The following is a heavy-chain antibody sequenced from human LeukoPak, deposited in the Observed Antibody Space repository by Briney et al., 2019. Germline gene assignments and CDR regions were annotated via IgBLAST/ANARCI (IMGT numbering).Heavy chain of an antibody. CDR3: ARQSLGPSRSGTSNIWFDP. D-gene: IGHD3-10*01. CDR2: IHYSGNT. CDR1: GGSISSDY. Sequence: SETLSLTCTVSGGSISSDYWSWIRQPPGKGLEWSGHIHYSGNTNYNPSLRSRVTISVDTPKNQFSVRLSSVTAADTAVYYCARQSLGPSRSGTSNIWFDPWGQGTLVSVSS. J-gene: IGHJ5*02. V-gene: IGHV4-59*08.